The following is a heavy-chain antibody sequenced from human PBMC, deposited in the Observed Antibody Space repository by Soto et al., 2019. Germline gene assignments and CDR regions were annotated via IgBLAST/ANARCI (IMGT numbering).Heavy chain of an antibody. CDR2: ISSSSSYT. J-gene: IGHJ6*02. D-gene: IGHD2-2*01. Sequence: QVQLVESGGVLVKPGGSLRLSCAASGVIFSDYYMSWIRQAPGKGLEWVSYISSSSSYTNYADSVKGRFTISRDNAKNSLYQQMNSLRAEDTAVYYCASWGPAAMPRYYYGMDVWGQGTTVTVSS. CDR1: GVIFSDYY. V-gene: IGHV3-11*05. CDR3: ASWGPAAMPRYYYGMDV.